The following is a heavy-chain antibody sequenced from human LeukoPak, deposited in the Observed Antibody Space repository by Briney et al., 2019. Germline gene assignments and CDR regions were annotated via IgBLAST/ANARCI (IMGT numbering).Heavy chain of an antibody. D-gene: IGHD3-9*01. CDR2: IWYDGSNK. J-gene: IGHJ6*04. V-gene: IGHV3-33*01. CDR3: ARDRVDWLNGHCYYYCIDV. CDR1: GFIFSNYG. Sequence: GRALSLSRAACGFIFSNYGMHWLGQAPAKGLAGVAVIWYDGSNKYYADSVNGRFTISRDNSKNTLNLAMNSRKAEDEAVYYCARDRVDWLNGHCYYYCIDVGGKRTTVTVSS.